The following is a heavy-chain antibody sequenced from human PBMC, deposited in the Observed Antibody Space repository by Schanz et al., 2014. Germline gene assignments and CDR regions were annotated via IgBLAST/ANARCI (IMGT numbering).Heavy chain of an antibody. V-gene: IGHV3-23*01. CDR2: MIGSGSSV. D-gene: IGHD2-8*01. Sequence: EVQLLESGGGLVQPGGSLRLSCAASGFTFSIYGMSWVRQAPGKGLEWVSRMIGSGSSVFYADSVKGRFTISRDNYKNTLYLQINSLRAEDTDVYYYASGGYCNNGGCNGGRNWFHHWGQGTLVTVTS. J-gene: IGHJ5*02. CDR1: GFTFSIYG. CDR3: ASGGYCNNGGCNGGRNWFHH.